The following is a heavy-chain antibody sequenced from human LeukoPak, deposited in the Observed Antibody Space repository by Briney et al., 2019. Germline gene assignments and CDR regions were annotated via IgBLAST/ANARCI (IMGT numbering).Heavy chain of an antibody. V-gene: IGHV3-23*01. CDR3: AKWGDYDVLTGYYVSDY. CDR1: GFTFSNYA. J-gene: IGHJ4*02. Sequence: GGSLRLSCAASGFTFSNYAMSWVRQAPGKGLEWVSAITGGGSGVYYADSMKSRFTISRDNSKNTLYLQINSLRAEDTAVYYCAKWGDYDVLTGYYVSDYWGQGTLVTVSS. D-gene: IGHD3-9*01. CDR2: ITGGGSGV.